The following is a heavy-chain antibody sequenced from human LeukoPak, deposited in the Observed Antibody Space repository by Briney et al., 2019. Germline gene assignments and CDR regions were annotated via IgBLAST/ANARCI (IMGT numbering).Heavy chain of an antibody. CDR2: ISSSSSTI. Sequence: GGSLRLSCAASGLTFSSYSMNWVRQAPGKGLEWVSYISSSSSTIYYADSVKGRFTISRDNAKNSLYLQMNSLRAEDTAVYYCARDAALCSSTSCYRNYGGKETLAPASS. J-gene: IGHJ4*02. CDR1: GLTFSSYS. D-gene: IGHD2-2*01. V-gene: IGHV3-48*01. CDR3: ARDAALCSSTSCYRNY.